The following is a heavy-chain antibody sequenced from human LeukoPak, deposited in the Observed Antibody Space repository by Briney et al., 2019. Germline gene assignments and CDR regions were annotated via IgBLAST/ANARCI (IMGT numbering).Heavy chain of an antibody. CDR2: IRNDGSNK. J-gene: IGHJ4*02. V-gene: IGHV3-30*02. D-gene: IGHD5-24*01. CDR3: ARRVEMATIDY. Sequence: PGGSLRLSCAASGFTFSSFGMHWVRQAPGKGLEWVAFIRNDGSNKYYADSVKGRFTISRDNSKNTLYLQMNSLRAEDTAVYYCARRVEMATIDYWGQGTLVTVSS. CDR1: GFTFSSFG.